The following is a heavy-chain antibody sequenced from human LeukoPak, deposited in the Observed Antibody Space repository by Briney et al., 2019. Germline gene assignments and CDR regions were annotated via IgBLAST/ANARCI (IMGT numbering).Heavy chain of an antibody. V-gene: IGHV3-33*01. D-gene: IGHD6-19*01. J-gene: IGHJ4*02. Sequence: GGSLRLSCAASGFTFSSYGMHWVRQAPGKGLEWVAVIWYDGSNKYYADSVKGRFTISRDNSKNTLYLQMNGLRAEDTAVYYCARVYCSGWPDHAYYWGQGTLVTVSS. CDR3: ARVYCSGWPDHAYY. CDR2: IWYDGSNK. CDR1: GFTFSSYG.